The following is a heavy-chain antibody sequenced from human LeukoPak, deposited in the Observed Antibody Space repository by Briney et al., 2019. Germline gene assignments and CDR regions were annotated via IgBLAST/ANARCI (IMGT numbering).Heavy chain of an antibody. Sequence: GGSLRLSCAASGFTFSSYAMHWVRQAPGKGLEWVAVISYDGSNKYYADSVKGRFTISRDNSKNTLYLQMNSLRAEDTAVYYCAKDRLEYAVDYWGQGTLVTVSS. V-gene: IGHV3-30-3*01. CDR2: ISYDGSNK. CDR3: AKDRLEYAVDY. D-gene: IGHD2-8*01. CDR1: GFTFSSYA. J-gene: IGHJ4*02.